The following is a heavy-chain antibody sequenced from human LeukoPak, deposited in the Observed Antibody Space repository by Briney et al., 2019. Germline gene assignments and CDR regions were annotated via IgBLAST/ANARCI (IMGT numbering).Heavy chain of an antibody. CDR3: ARGRTNRMVRGERDYMDV. Sequence: PSQTLSLTCAISGDSVSSNSAAWNWIRQSPSRGLEWLGRTYYRSKWYNDYAVSLKRRVTINPDTSKNQFSLQLNSVTPEDTAVYYCARGRTNRMVRGERDYMDVWGKGTTVTVSS. CDR2: TYYRSKWYN. V-gene: IGHV6-1*01. J-gene: IGHJ6*03. D-gene: IGHD3-10*01. CDR1: GDSVSSNSAA.